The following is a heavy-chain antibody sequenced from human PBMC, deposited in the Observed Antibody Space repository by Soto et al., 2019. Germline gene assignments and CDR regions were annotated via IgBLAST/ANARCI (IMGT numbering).Heavy chain of an antibody. V-gene: IGHV1-18*01. CDR1: GYTFTSYG. CDR3: ARDPNWNDGPGNWFDP. Sequence: ASVKVSCKASGYTFTSYGISWVRQAPGQGLEWMGWISTYNGNTNYAQKLQGRVTMTTDTSTSTAYMELRSLRSDDTAVYYCARDPNWNDGPGNWFDPWGQGTLVTVSS. J-gene: IGHJ5*02. CDR2: ISTYNGNT. D-gene: IGHD1-1*01.